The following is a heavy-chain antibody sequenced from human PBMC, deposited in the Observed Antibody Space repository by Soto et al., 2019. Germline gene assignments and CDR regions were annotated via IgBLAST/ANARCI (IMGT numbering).Heavy chain of an antibody. CDR2: ISYDGSNK. D-gene: IGHD1-26*01. CDR3: AREGGSSPGYYYYGMDV. J-gene: IGHJ6*02. CDR1: GFTFSSYA. Sequence: VQLVESGGGVVQPGRSLRLSCAASGFTFSSYAMHWVRQAPGKGLEWVAVISYDGSNKYYADSVKGRFTISRDNSKNTLYLQMNSLRAEDTAVYYCAREGGSSPGYYYYGMDVWGQGTTVTVSS. V-gene: IGHV3-30-3*01.